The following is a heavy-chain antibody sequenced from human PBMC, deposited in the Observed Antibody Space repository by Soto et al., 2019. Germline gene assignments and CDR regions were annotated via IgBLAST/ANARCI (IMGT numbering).Heavy chain of an antibody. D-gene: IGHD2-15*01. CDR2: IYYSGST. CDR1: GGSISSSSYY. CDR3: ARRRVGGNRIYYYYYYGMDV. J-gene: IGHJ6*02. V-gene: IGHV4-39*01. Sequence: SETLSLTCTVSGGSISSSSYYWGWIRQPPGKGLEWIGSIYYSGSTYYNPSLKSRVTISVDTSKNQFSLKLSSVTAADTAVYYCARRRVGGNRIYYYYYYGMDVWGQGTTVTVSS.